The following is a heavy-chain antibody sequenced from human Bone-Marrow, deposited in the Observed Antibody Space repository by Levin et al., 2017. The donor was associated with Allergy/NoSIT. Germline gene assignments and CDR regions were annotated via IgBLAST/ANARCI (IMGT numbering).Heavy chain of an antibody. D-gene: IGHD4-17*01. Sequence: PSETLSLTCTVSGGSISSYYWSWIRQPPGKGLEWIGYIYYSGSTNYNPSLKSRVTISVDTSKNQFSLKLSSVTAADTAVYYCARGGKATVTFAFDIWGQGTMVTVSS. CDR2: IYYSGST. J-gene: IGHJ3*02. V-gene: IGHV4-59*01. CDR1: GGSISSYY. CDR3: ARGGKATVTFAFDI.